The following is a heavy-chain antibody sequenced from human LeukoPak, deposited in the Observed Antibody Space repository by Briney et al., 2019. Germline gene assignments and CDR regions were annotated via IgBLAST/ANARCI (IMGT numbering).Heavy chain of an antibody. Sequence: PGGSLRLSCAASGFTFSSYAMSRVRQAPGKGLECVSAISGSGGSTYYADSVKGRFTISRDNSKNTLYLQMNSLRAEDTAVYYCAKSDSSGWYYFDYWGQGTLVTVSS. CDR3: AKSDSSGWYYFDY. CDR1: GFTFSSYA. D-gene: IGHD6-19*01. J-gene: IGHJ4*02. V-gene: IGHV3-23*01. CDR2: ISGSGGST.